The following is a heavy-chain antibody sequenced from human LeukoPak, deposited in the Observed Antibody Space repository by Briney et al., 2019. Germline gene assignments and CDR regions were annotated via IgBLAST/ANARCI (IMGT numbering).Heavy chain of an antibody. V-gene: IGHV3-21*01. Sequence: GGSLRLSCAASGFTFSSYSMNWVRQAPGKGLEWVSSISSSSSYIYYADSVKGRFTISRDNAKNSLYLQMNSLRAEDTAVYYCAKDRQKVAATGLNDYWGQGTLVTVSS. CDR3: AKDRQKVAATGLNDY. CDR1: GFTFSSYS. CDR2: ISSSSSYI. J-gene: IGHJ4*02. D-gene: IGHD2-15*01.